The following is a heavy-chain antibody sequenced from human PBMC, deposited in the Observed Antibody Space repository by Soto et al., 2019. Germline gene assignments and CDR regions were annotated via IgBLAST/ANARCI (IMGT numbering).Heavy chain of an antibody. CDR2: ISGSGGST. V-gene: IGHV3-23*01. Sequence: EVQLLESGGGFVQPGGALILSCAASGFTFSSYAMSLVRQAPGKGLEWVSAISGSGGSTYYADYVKGRFTISRDNSKNTQYQTMNSMRAEDMDVYYCAKWLSGYTKYYFDYWGQGTRVPV. CDR1: GFTFSSYA. J-gene: IGHJ4*02. CDR3: AKWLSGYTKYYFDY. D-gene: IGHD3-22*01.